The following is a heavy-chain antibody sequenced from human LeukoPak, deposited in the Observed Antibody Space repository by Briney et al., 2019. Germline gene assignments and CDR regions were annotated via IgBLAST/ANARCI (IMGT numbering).Heavy chain of an antibody. CDR1: GFXFSSYS. V-gene: IGHV3-23*01. J-gene: IGHJ3*02. CDR3: AKYRITMIVVGGAFDI. CDR2: ISGSGGST. Sequence: PGGSLRLSCAASGFXFSSYSINWVRQAPGKGLEWVSAISGSGGSTYYADSVKGRFTISRDNSKNTLYLQMNSLRAEDTAVYYCAKYRITMIVVGGAFDIWGQGTMVTVSS. D-gene: IGHD3-22*01.